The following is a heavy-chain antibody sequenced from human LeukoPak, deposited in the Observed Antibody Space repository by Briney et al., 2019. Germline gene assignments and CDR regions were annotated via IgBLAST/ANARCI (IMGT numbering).Heavy chain of an antibody. CDR3: ANGRDDYDHFDY. CDR2: IHSDGSST. J-gene: IGHJ4*02. CDR1: GFTFSSYW. V-gene: IGHV3-74*01. D-gene: IGHD4-17*01. Sequence: GGSLRLSCAASGFTFSSYWMHWVRQAPGKGLVWVSRIHSDGSSTNYADSVRGRFTISRDNAKNTLYLQMNSLRAEDTAVYYCANGRDDYDHFDYWGQGTLVTVSS.